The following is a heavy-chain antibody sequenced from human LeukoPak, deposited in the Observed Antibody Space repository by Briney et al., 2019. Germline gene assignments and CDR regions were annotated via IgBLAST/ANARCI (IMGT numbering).Heavy chain of an antibody. CDR2: IYHSGST. V-gene: IGHV4-30-2*01. CDR1: GGSISSGGYS. CDR3: ARVEMATIFFDY. J-gene: IGHJ4*02. D-gene: IGHD5-24*01. Sequence: SQTLSLTCAVSGGSISSGGYSWSWIRQPPGKGLEWIGYIYHSGSTYYNPSLKSRVTISVDRSKNQFSLKLSSVTAADTAVYYCARVEMATIFFDYWGQGTLVTVSS.